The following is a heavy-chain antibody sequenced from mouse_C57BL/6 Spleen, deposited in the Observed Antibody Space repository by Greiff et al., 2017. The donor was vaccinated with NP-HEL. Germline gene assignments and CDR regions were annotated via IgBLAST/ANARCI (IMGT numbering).Heavy chain of an antibody. CDR3: TRGIYIGFAY. Sequence: VQLQQSGAELVRPGASVTLSCKASGYTFTDYEMHWVKQTPVHGLEWIGAIDPETGGTAYNQKFKGKAILTADKSSSTAYMELRSLTSEDSAVYYCTRGIYIGFAYWGQGTLVTVSA. J-gene: IGHJ3*01. D-gene: IGHD1-3*01. CDR1: GYTFTDYE. CDR2: IDPETGGT. V-gene: IGHV1-15*01.